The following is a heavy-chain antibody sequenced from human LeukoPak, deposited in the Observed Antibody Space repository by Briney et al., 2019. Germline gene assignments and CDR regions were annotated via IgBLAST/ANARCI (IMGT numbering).Heavy chain of an antibody. CDR2: IKQDGNEK. V-gene: IGHV3-7*01. CDR1: GFTFSSYW. J-gene: IGHJ4*02. CDR3: ARIVVAGFDY. D-gene: IGHD6-19*01. Sequence: GGSLRLSCAASGFTFSSYWMSWVRQAPGKGLEWVANIKQDGNEKYYVDSVKGRFTISRDNAKNSLHLQMNSLRADDTAVYYCARIVVAGFDYWGQGTLVTVSS.